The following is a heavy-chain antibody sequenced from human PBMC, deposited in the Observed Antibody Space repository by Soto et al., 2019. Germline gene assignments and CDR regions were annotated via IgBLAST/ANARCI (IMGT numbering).Heavy chain of an antibody. V-gene: IGHV3-21*01. Sequence: PGGSLRLSCAASGFTFSSYSMNWFRQAPGKGLEWVSSISSSSSYIYYADSVKGRFTISRDNAKNSLYLQMNSLRAEDTAVYYCARWHDSSGYSYYYYGMDVWGQGTTVTVSS. J-gene: IGHJ6*02. D-gene: IGHD3-22*01. CDR2: ISSSSSYI. CDR1: GFTFSSYS. CDR3: ARWHDSSGYSYYYYGMDV.